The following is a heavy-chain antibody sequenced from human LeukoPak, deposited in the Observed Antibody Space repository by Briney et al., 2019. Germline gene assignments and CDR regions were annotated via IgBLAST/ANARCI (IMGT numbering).Heavy chain of an antibody. J-gene: IGHJ4*02. V-gene: IGHV1-58*01. D-gene: IGHD6-19*01. CDR3: AADFVGSDDSSGWYSVGY. CDR2: IVVGSGNT. Sequence: SVKVSCKASGFTFTSSAVQWVRQARGQRLEWIGWIVVGSGNTNYAQKFQERVTITRDMSTSTAYMELSSLRSEDTAVYYCAADFVGSDDSSGWYSVGYWGQGTLVTVSS. CDR1: GFTFTSSA.